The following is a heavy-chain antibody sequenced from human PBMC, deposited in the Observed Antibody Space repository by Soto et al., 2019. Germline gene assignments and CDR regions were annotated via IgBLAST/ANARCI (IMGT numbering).Heavy chain of an antibody. CDR3: AMLNSGSYSYHGMDV. D-gene: IGHD1-26*01. CDR2: ISGSGGNT. CDR1: GFTFSSYA. Sequence: QAGGSLRLSCAASGFTFSSYAMNWVRQAPGKGLEWVSAISGSGGNTFYADSVKGRFTISRDNSKNTLFLQMHSLRAEDTAIYYCAMLNSGSYSYHGMDVWGQGTTVTVSS. J-gene: IGHJ6*02. V-gene: IGHV3-23*01.